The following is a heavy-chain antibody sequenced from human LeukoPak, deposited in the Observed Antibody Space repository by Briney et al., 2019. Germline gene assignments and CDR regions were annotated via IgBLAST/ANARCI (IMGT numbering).Heavy chain of an antibody. D-gene: IGHD3-10*01. CDR3: ARRRLWFGELLFGFWFDP. V-gene: IGHV4-38-2*02. CDR1: GDSISSGSYY. CDR2: IYHSGST. J-gene: IGHJ5*02. Sequence: SETLSLTCTVSGDSISSGSYYWSWIRQPPGKGLEWIGSIYHSGSTYYNPSLKSRVTISVDTSKNQFSLKLSSVTAADTAVYYCARRRLWFGELLFGFWFDPWGQGTLVTVSS.